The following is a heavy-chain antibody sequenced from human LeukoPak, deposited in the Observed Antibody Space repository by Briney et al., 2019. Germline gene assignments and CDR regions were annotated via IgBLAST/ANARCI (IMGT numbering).Heavy chain of an antibody. J-gene: IGHJ3*02. CDR1: GGSFSGYY. CDR2: INHSGST. CDR3: ARDRLDYDKGRRDAFDI. D-gene: IGHD3-22*01. Sequence: PSETLSLTCAVYGGSFSGYYWSWIRQPPGKGLEWIGEINHSGSTNYNPSLKSRVTISVDTSKNQFSLKLSSVTAADTAVYYCARDRLDYDKGRRDAFDIWGQGTMVTVSS. V-gene: IGHV4-34*01.